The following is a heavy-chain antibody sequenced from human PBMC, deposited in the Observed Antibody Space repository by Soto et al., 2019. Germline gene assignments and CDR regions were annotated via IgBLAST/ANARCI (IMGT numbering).Heavy chain of an antibody. Sequence: QLRLQESGPGLVKPSETLSLSCAVFGDSISSNSYYWGWVRQPPGKGLEWIGSMHYSGSTYFNPSLKSRVTLSADTSKTQFSLKLTSVTAADTAVYYCVRQLQWEALRWGQGTLVTVSS. D-gene: IGHD1-26*01. CDR1: GDSISSNSYY. V-gene: IGHV4-39*01. J-gene: IGHJ4*02. CDR2: MHYSGST. CDR3: VRQLQWEALR.